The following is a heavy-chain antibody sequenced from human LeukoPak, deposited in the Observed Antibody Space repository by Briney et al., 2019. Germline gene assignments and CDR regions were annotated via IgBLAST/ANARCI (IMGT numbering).Heavy chain of an antibody. CDR3: ARDLDGSSGCDY. J-gene: IGHJ4*02. CDR1: GYTFTGYF. D-gene: IGHD6-13*01. Sequence: ASVKVSCRASGYTFTGYFMHWVRQAPGQGLEWMGWINPNSGGTNYAQKFQGRVIMTRDTSISTAYIELSRLRSDDTAVYYCARDLDGSSGCDYWGQGTLVTVSS. V-gene: IGHV1-2*02. CDR2: INPNSGGT.